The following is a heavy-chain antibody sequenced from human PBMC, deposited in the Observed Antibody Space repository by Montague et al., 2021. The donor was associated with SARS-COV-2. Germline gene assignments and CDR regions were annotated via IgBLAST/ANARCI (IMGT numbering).Heavy chain of an antibody. V-gene: IGHV4-34*01. CDR3: ARGTKGVFTYDYDSSGYASDY. CDR2: INHSGST. D-gene: IGHD3-22*01. Sequence: SETLSLTCAVYGGSFSGYYWSWIRQPPGKGLEWIGEINHSGSTKYNPSLKSRVTISVDTSKNQFSLKLNSVTAADTAVYYCARGTKGVFTYDYDSSGYASDYWGQGTLVTVSS. CDR1: GGSFSGYY. J-gene: IGHJ4*02.